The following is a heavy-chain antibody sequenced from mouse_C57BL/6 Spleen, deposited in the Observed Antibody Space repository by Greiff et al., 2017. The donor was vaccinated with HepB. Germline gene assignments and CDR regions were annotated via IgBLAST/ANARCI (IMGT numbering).Heavy chain of an antibody. J-gene: IGHJ4*01. Sequence: VQLQQSGPELVKPGASVKISCKASGYTFTDYYMNWVKQSHGKSLEWIGDINPNNGGTSYNQKFKGKATLTVDKSSSTAYMELRSLTSEDSAVYYCARFDSSGYQAMDYWGQGTSVTVSS. CDR3: ARFDSSGYQAMDY. V-gene: IGHV1-26*01. D-gene: IGHD3-2*02. CDR2: INPNNGGT. CDR1: GYTFTDYY.